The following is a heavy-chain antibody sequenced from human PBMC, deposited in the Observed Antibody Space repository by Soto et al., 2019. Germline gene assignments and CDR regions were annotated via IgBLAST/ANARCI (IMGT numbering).Heavy chain of an antibody. CDR1: GYTFTSYD. CDR3: ARGLHVVAVAATYGMDV. J-gene: IGHJ6*02. D-gene: IGHD2-15*01. CDR2: MNPTSGNT. Sequence: QVQLVQSGAEVKKPGASVKVSCKASGYTFTSYDINWVRQATGQGLEWMGWMNPTSGNTGYAQKFSGRGTMTRNTDISKAYLELRSQRSEDTAVYYCARGLHVVAVAATYGMDVWGQGTTVTVSS. V-gene: IGHV1-8*01.